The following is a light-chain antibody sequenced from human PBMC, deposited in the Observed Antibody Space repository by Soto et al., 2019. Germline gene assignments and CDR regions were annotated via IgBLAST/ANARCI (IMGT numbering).Light chain of an antibody. CDR3: QQRSNWPPIT. V-gene: IGKV3-11*01. CDR2: DAS. J-gene: IGKJ5*01. CDR1: QSISSY. Sequence: EIVLTQSPATLSLSPGERATLSCRASQSISSYLAWYQQKPGQAPRLLIYDASTRATAIPARFSGSGSGTDFTLTISSLEPEDCAVYYCQQRSNWPPITFGQGTRLEIK.